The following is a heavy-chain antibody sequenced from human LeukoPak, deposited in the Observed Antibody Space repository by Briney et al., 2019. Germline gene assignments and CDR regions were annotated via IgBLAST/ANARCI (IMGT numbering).Heavy chain of an antibody. J-gene: IGHJ4*02. Sequence: GGSLRLSCAASGFTFSDHYMSWIRQAPGKGLEWVANIKQDGSEKYYVDSVKGRFTISRDNAKNSLYLQMNSLRAEDTAVYYCARARRGAGLFDYWGQGTLVTVSS. CDR3: ARARRGAGLFDY. CDR2: IKQDGSEK. CDR1: GFTFSDHY. V-gene: IGHV3-7*01. D-gene: IGHD1-26*01.